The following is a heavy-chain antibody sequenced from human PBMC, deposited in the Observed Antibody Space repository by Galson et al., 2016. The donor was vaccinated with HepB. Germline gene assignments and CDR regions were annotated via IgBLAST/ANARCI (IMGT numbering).Heavy chain of an antibody. V-gene: IGHV1-69*13. Sequence: SVKVSCKASGGTFSSYAISWVRQAPGQGLEWMGGIIPIFGTSHYPQKFQGRVTITADESTSTAYMERSSLRSEDTAVYYCARPNYYDSSGHPFDYWGQGTLVTVSS. CDR3: ARPNYYDSSGHPFDY. CDR2: IIPIFGTS. D-gene: IGHD3-22*01. J-gene: IGHJ4*02. CDR1: GGTFSSYA.